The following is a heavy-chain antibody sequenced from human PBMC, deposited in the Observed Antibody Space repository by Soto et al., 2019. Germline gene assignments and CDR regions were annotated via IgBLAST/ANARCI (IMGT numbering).Heavy chain of an antibody. CDR1: GGSISSSSYY. CDR2: IYYSGST. D-gene: IGHD1-26*01. J-gene: IGHJ2*01. V-gene: IGHV4-39*01. CDR3: ARHGSEYWYFDL. Sequence: QLQLQESGPGLVKPSETLSLTCTVSGGSISSSSYYWGWIRQPPGKGLEGIGNIYYSGSTYYNPSLKSRVTISVDTSKNQFSLKLSSVTAADTAVYYCARHGSEYWYFDLWGRGTLVTVSS.